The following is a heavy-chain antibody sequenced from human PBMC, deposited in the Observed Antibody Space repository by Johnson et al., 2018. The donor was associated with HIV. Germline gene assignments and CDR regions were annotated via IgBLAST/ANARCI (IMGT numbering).Heavy chain of an antibody. V-gene: IGHV3-30*03. D-gene: IGHD5/OR15-5a*01. CDR2: ISYDGRNK. Sequence: PGKGLEWVAVISYDGRNKYYADSVKGRFTISRDNSKNTLYLQMNSLRAEDTAVYYCALYPPDAFDIWGQGTMVTVSS. J-gene: IGHJ3*02. CDR3: ALYPPDAFDI.